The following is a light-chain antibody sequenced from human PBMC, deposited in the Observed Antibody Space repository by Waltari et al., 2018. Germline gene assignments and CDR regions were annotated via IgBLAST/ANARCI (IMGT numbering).Light chain of an antibody. CDR3: QSADSTGSDVV. CDR2: KDT. Sequence: SYELTQPPSVTVSPGQTARIACSGDALTAPYVHWYQQRPGRAPVVVIYKDTKRPSGIPERFSGSSSGKTVTLTISGVQAEDESDYYCQSADSTGSDVVFGGGTKLTVL. CDR1: ALTAPY. V-gene: IGLV3-25*03. J-gene: IGLJ2*01.